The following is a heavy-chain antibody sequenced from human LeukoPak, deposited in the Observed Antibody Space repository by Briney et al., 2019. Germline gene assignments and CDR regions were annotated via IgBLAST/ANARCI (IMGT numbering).Heavy chain of an antibody. V-gene: IGHV3-30*02. D-gene: IGHD2-21*02. CDR2: IRYDGSNK. CDR3: AKDFVVVPGNVNYFDY. CDR1: GFTFSSYG. Sequence: GGSLRLSCAASGFTFSSYGMHWVRQAPGKGLEWVAFIRYDGSNKYYADSVKGRFTVSRDNSKNTLYVQMKSLRAEDTAVYYCAKDFVVVPGNVNYFDYWGQGTLVTVSS. J-gene: IGHJ4*02.